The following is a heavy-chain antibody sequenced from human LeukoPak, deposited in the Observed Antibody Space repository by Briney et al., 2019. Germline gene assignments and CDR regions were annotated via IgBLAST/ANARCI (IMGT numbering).Heavy chain of an antibody. CDR1: GGSVSSGSYY. Sequence: ASETLSLTCTVSGGSVSSGSYYWGWIRQPPGKGLEWIGYIYYSGSTNYNPSLKSRVTISVDTSKNQFSLKLSSVTAADTAVYYCASSQWLAYYFDYWGQGTLVTVSS. J-gene: IGHJ4*02. D-gene: IGHD6-19*01. CDR2: IYYSGST. CDR3: ASSQWLAYYFDY. V-gene: IGHV4-61*01.